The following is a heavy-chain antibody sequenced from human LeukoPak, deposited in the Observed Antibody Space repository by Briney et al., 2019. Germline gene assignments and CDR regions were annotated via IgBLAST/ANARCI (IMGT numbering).Heavy chain of an antibody. CDR1: GFTFSSYA. J-gene: IGHJ6*03. D-gene: IGHD6-6*01. V-gene: IGHV3-7*01. CDR2: IKQDGSEK. CDR3: ARSIAARPWYYYYYMDV. Sequence: PGGSLRLSCAASGFTFSSYAMSWVRQAPGKGLEWVANIKQDGSEKYYVDSVKGRFTVSRDNAKNSLYLQMNSLRAEDTAVYYCARSIAARPWYYYYYMDVWGKGTTVTVSS.